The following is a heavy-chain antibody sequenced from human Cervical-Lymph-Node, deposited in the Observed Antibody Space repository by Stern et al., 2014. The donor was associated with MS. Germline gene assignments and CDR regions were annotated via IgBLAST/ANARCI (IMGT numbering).Heavy chain of an antibody. CDR3: ARGSHQLYYAFEY. J-gene: IGHJ4*02. D-gene: IGHD2-8*01. CDR2: FIPILGSS. V-gene: IGHV1-69*01. Sequence: VQLVESEAEVKKPGSSVKVSCKASGGTFNSYAINWVSQAPGQGLEWMGQFIPILGSSKYAQKFQGRVTITADESTTTAYVELNSLRSEDTAIYYCARGSHQLYYAFEYWGQGTLVTVSS. CDR1: GGTFNSYA.